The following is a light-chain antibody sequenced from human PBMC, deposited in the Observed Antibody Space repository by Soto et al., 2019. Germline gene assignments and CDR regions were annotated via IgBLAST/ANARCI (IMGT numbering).Light chain of an antibody. CDR2: GAS. CDR1: QSVTSNY. J-gene: IGKJ5*01. V-gene: IGKV3-20*01. Sequence: EIVLTQSPGTLSLSPGERATLSCRASQSVTSNYLAWYQQKPGQAPRLLIFGASNRASGIPDRFSGSGSGTDFALTITRLEPEDFAVYYCQQYGSAPPYPFGRGTRLEIK. CDR3: QQYGSAPPYP.